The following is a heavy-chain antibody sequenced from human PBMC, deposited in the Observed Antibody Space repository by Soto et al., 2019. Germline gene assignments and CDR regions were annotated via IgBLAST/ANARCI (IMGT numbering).Heavy chain of an antibody. CDR3: ARDRTAGGYCRGGSCLGGWFDP. Sequence: QVQLVQSGAEVKKPGASVKVSCKASGYTFTSFYMHWVRQAPGHGLEWMGIINPSGGSTTYAQKFQGRVTMTRDTSTSTVYMELSSLRSEDTAVYYCARDRTAGGYCRGGSCLGGWFDPWGQGTLVTVSS. D-gene: IGHD2-15*01. J-gene: IGHJ5*02. CDR1: GYTFTSFY. CDR2: INPSGGST. V-gene: IGHV1-46*01.